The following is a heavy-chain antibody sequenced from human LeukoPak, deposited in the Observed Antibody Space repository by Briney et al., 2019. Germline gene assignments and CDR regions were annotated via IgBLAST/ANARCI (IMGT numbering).Heavy chain of an antibody. Sequence: SETLSLTCTVSGGSISSSNWWSWVRQPPGKGLEWIGEIYHSGSTNYNPSLKSRVTISVDKSKNQFSLKLSSVTAADTAVYYCARAARFGELFYGMDVWGQGTTVTVSS. CDR2: IYHSGST. CDR1: GGSISSSNW. J-gene: IGHJ6*02. CDR3: ARAARFGELFYGMDV. D-gene: IGHD3-10*01. V-gene: IGHV4-4*02.